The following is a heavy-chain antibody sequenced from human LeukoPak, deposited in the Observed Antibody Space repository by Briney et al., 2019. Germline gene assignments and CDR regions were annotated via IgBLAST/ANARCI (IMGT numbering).Heavy chain of an antibody. D-gene: IGHD5-12*01. V-gene: IGHV4-4*02. CDR2: IYRSGST. J-gene: IGHJ4*02. CDR1: GGSISSSNW. CDR3: ARYRGASGYHFDY. Sequence: NTSETLSLTCAVSGGSISSSNWWSWVRQPPGKGLEWIGEIYRSGSTNYNPSLKSRVTISVDKSKNQFSLKLSSVTAADTAMYYCARYRGASGYHFDYWGQGTLVTVSS.